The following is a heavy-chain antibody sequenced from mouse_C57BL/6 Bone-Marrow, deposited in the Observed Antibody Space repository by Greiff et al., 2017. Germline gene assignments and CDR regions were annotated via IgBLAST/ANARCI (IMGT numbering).Heavy chain of an antibody. CDR2: ISSGGDYI. J-gene: IGHJ4*01. Sequence: EVHLVESGEGLVKPGGSLKLSCAASGFTFSSYAMSWVRQTLEKRLEWVAYISSGGDYIYYADTVKGRFTISRDNARNTLYLQMSSLKSEDTAMYYCTRGKFPRYDVGYAMDYWGQGTSVTVSS. D-gene: IGHD2-12*01. V-gene: IGHV5-9-1*02. CDR3: TRGKFPRYDVGYAMDY. CDR1: GFTFSSYA.